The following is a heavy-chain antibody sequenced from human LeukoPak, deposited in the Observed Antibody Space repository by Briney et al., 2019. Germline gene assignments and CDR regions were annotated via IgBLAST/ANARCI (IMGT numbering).Heavy chain of an antibody. D-gene: IGHD4-17*01. CDR3: ARNRDMRYGDYVRSDAFDI. CDR1: GYTFTSYG. CDR2: ISAYNGNT. V-gene: IGHV1-18*01. J-gene: IGHJ3*02. Sequence: GASVKVSCKASGYTFTSYGISWVRQAPGQGLEWMGWISAYNGNTNYAQKLQGRVTMTTDTSTSTAYMELRSLRSDDTAVYYCARNRDMRYGDYVRSDAFDIWGQGTMVTVTS.